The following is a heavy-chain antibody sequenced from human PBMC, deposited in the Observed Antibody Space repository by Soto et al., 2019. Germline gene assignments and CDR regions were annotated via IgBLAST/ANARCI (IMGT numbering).Heavy chain of an antibody. CDR3: AREGREDPGGALGYNWFDP. J-gene: IGHJ5*02. CDR1: GRTFSSYA. Sequence: PVKASCKAPGRTFSSYAISWVRQAPGQGLEWMGGIIPIFGTANYAQKFQGRVMITADESTSTAYMELSSLRSEDTAVYYCAREGREDPGGALGYNWFDPWSQGTLVTVSS. CDR2: IIPIFGTA. D-gene: IGHD1-26*01. V-gene: IGHV1-69*13.